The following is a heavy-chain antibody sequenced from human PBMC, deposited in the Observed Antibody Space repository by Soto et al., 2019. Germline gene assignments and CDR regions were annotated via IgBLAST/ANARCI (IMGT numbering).Heavy chain of an antibody. J-gene: IGHJ5*02. Sequence: ESGGGLVQPGGSLRLSCAASGFTFSSYSMNWVRQAPGKGLEWVSYISSSSSTIYYADSVKGRFTISRDNAKNSLYLQMNSLRAEDTAVYYCARDGGPGYYDFWSGYYDYNWFDPWGQGTLVTVSS. V-gene: IGHV3-48*01. D-gene: IGHD3-3*01. CDR1: GFTFSSYS. CDR2: ISSSSSTI. CDR3: ARDGGPGYYDFWSGYYDYNWFDP.